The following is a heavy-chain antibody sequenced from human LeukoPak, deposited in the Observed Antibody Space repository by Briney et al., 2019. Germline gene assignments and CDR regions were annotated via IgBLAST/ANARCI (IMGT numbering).Heavy chain of an antibody. CDR1: VFTFSNYA. Sequence: GGCLRLSCAASVFTFSNYAMTWVRQARGKGLEWVSTISYTGGSIYYAESVKGRFTISRDNSKNILSLQMNSLRAEDTAVYYCAKGGSGSYLYYFDLWGQGTLVTVST. J-gene: IGHJ4*02. V-gene: IGHV3-23*01. CDR2: ISYTGGSI. D-gene: IGHD3-10*01. CDR3: AKGGSGSYLYYFDL.